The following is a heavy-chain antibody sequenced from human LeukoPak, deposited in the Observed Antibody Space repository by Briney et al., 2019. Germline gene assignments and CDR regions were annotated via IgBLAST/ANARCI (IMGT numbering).Heavy chain of an antibody. CDR2: IYYSGST. V-gene: IGHV4-39*01. J-gene: IGHJ6*02. D-gene: IGHD6-13*01. Sequence: SETLSLTCTVSGGSIGSSSYYWGWIRQPPGKGLEWIGSIYYSGSTYYNPSLKSRVTISVDTSKNQFSLKLSSVTAADTAVYYCARLSSYSSRAITTYGMDVWGQGTTVTVSS. CDR3: ARLSSYSSRAITTYGMDV. CDR1: GGSIGSSSYY.